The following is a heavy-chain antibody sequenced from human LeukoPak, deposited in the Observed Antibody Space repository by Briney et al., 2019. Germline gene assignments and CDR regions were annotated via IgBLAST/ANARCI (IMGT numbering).Heavy chain of an antibody. CDR1: GGTFSSYA. J-gene: IGHJ4*02. CDR2: VIPIFGTA. V-gene: IGHV1-69*13. CDR3: ARGGLPRSDIVVVPADLLN. Sequence: EASVKVSCKASGGTFSSYAISWVRQAPGQGLEWMGGVIPIFGTANYAQKFQGRVTITAGESTSTAYMELSSLRSEDTAVYYCARGGLPRSDIVVVPADLLNWGQGTLVTVSS. D-gene: IGHD2-2*01.